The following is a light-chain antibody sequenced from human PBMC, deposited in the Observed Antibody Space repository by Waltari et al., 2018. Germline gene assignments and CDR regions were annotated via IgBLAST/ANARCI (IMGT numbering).Light chain of an antibody. J-gene: IGLJ1*01. CDR2: VVA. CDR3: SSYTSSSTRV. V-gene: IGLV2-14*03. CDR1: SSDVGGYNF. Sequence: QSALTQPASVSGSPGQSISISCTGTSSDVGGYNFVSWYQQHPGKAPQLMIYVVANRPSGVSNRFSGSKSGNTASLTISGLQAEDEADYYCSSYTSSSTRVFGTGTKVTVL.